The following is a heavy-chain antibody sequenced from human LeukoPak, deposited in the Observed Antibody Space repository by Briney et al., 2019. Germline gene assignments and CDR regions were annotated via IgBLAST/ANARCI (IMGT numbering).Heavy chain of an antibody. CDR2: IRYDGSNK. CDR3: AKSPRDGRSHDY. CDR1: GFTFSSYG. V-gene: IGHV3-30*02. J-gene: IGHJ4*02. Sequence: GGSLRLSCATSGFTFSSYGMHWVRQAPGKGLEWVAFIRYDGSNKYYADSVKGRFTISRDNSKNTLYLQVNSLRAEDTAVYYCAKSPRDGRSHDYWGQGTLVTVSS. D-gene: IGHD5-24*01.